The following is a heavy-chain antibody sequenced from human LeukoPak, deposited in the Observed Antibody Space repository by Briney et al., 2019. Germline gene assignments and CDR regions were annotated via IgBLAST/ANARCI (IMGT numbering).Heavy chain of an antibody. V-gene: IGHV3-23*01. D-gene: IGHD3-9*01. CDR1: GFTFSSYA. CDR2: ISGSGGST. J-gene: IGHJ6*02. Sequence: GGSLRLSCAASGFTFSSYAMSWVRQAPGKGLEWVSAISGSGGSTYYADSVKGRFTISRDNSKSTLYLQMNSLRAEDTAVYYCAKWGGILTGYSIYYYYYGMDVWGQGTTVTVSS. CDR3: AKWGGILTGYSIYYYYYGMDV.